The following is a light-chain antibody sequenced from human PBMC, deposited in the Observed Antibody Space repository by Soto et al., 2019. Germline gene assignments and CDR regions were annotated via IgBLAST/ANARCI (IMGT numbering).Light chain of an antibody. Sequence: QSALTQPPSVSGSPGQSVAISCTGTSSDVGSYNRVSWYQQPPGAAPKLLIYEVSNRPSGVPDRFSGSKSGNTDSLTISGLQAEDDADYYCNSYAGSSTYVVGTGTKLTVL. J-gene: IGLJ1*01. CDR2: EVS. CDR3: NSYAGSSTYV. V-gene: IGLV2-18*02. CDR1: SSDVGSYNR.